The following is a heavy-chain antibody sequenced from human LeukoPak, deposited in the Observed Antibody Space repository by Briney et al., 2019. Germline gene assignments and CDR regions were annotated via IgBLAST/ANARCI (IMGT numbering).Heavy chain of an antibody. CDR1: GGSFSSHY. J-gene: IGHJ6*04. CDR3: ARGLRQGSAWSWGPKEKSYQYMDV. Sequence: SXTLSLTCGVSGGSFSSHYWTWIRQPPGKGLEWIGEINPRGSTNYNPSLESRVTVSADTSRNQLSLSLTSVTAADSAVYFCARGLRQGSAWSWGPKEKSYQYMDVWGTGTTVIVSS. CDR2: INPRGST. V-gene: IGHV4-34*01. D-gene: IGHD6-19*01.